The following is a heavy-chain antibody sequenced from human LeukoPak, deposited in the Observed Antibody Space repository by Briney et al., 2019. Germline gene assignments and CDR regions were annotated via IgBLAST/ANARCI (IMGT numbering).Heavy chain of an antibody. CDR3: ARGAGFGELLYGNWFDP. J-gene: IGHJ5*02. D-gene: IGHD3-10*01. Sequence: SETLSLTCTVSGGSISSYYWSWIRQPPGKGLEWIGYIYYSGSTNYNPSLKSRVTISVDTSKNQFSLKLSSVTAADTAVYYCARGAGFGELLYGNWFDPWGQGTLVTVSS. CDR2: IYYSGST. V-gene: IGHV4-59*01. CDR1: GGSISSYY.